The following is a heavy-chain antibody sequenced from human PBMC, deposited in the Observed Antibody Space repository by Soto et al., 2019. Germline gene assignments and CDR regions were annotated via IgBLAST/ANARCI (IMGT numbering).Heavy chain of an antibody. D-gene: IGHD2-21*01. Sequence: GGSLRLSCITSGFSFDDYGMNWVRQAPGKGLEWVSSISSSSNYIYYADSVKGRFTISRDNAKNSLYLQMNSLRAEDTAVYYCARGYIAMDYWGQGTLVTVSS. V-gene: IGHV3-21*01. CDR1: GFSFDDYG. CDR2: ISSSSNYI. J-gene: IGHJ4*02. CDR3: ARGYIAMDY.